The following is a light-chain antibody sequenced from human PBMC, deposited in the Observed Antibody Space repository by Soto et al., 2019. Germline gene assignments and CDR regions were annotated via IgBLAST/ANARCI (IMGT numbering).Light chain of an antibody. CDR2: TFA. CDR1: SSNIGSNA. Sequence: QSVLTQPPSASGTPGQRVTISCSGSSSNIGSNAVNWYQQLPGTAPKLLIYTFAQRPSGVPDRFSGSKSGTSASLAISGLQAEDEADYYCTSYTSSSPYVFGTGTKVTVL. CDR3: TSYTSSSPYV. V-gene: IGLV1-44*01. J-gene: IGLJ1*01.